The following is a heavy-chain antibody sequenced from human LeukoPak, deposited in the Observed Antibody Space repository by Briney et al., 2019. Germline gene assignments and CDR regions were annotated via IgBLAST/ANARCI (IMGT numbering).Heavy chain of an antibody. CDR3: AIVTTADGY. V-gene: IGHV1-2*02. D-gene: IGHD4-17*01. CDR1: GYTFTSYY. CDR2: INPTHGGT. Sequence: RASVKVSCKASGYTFTSYYIHWVRQAPGQGLEWMGWINPTHGGTNFAQKFQGRVTMTRDTSITTAYMELTRPISDDTAMYYCAIVTTADGYWGQGTPLTVSS. J-gene: IGHJ4*02.